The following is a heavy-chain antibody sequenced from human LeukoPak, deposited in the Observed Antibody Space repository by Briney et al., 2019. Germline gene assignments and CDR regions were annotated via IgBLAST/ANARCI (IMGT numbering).Heavy chain of an antibody. Sequence: SETLSLTCAVYGGSFSGYYWSWIRQPPGKGLEWIGEINHSGSTNYNPSLKSRVTISVDTSMNQFSLKLSSVTAADTAVYYCARGKQQLHWFDPWGQGTLVTVSS. CDR2: INHSGST. J-gene: IGHJ5*02. CDR1: GGSFSGYY. CDR3: ARGKQQLHWFDP. D-gene: IGHD6-13*01. V-gene: IGHV4-34*01.